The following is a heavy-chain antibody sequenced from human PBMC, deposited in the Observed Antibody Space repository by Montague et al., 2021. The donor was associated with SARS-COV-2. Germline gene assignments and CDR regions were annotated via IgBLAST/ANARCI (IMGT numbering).Heavy chain of an antibody. V-gene: IGHV4-39*01. Sequence: SETLSLTCTVSGGSISSSSYYWGWIHQPPGKGLEWIGSIYYSGSTYSNPSLKSRVTISVDTSKNQFSLKLSSVTAADTAVYYCARHGLAGITIFGVVTPRGGFDIWGQGTMVTVSS. CDR2: IYYSGST. D-gene: IGHD3-3*01. J-gene: IGHJ3*02. CDR3: ARHGLAGITIFGVVTPRGGFDI. CDR1: GGSISSSSYY.